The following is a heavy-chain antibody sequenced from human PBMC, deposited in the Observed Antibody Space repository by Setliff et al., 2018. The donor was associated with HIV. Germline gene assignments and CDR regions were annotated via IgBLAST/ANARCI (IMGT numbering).Heavy chain of an antibody. D-gene: IGHD3-10*02. J-gene: IGHJ4*02. CDR1: GYSVTSDYY. V-gene: IGHV4-38-2*01. CDR3: ARVDTMLLFFDL. Sequence: SETLSLTCVVSGYSVTSDYYWGWIRQSPGKGLEWIGSVYYSGSTYHNPSLKSRITISIDTSKDHVSLHLTSVTASDTAIYYCARVDTMLLFFDLWGQGTLVTVSS. CDR2: VYYSGST.